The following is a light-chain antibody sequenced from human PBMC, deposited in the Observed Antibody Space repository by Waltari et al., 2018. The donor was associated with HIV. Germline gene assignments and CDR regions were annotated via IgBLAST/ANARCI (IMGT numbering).Light chain of an antibody. Sequence: DIQMTQSPSSLSASVGDTVTMTRRASQDISNYIAWYQHKPGRSPYLLIYGASTLQSGVPPRFSGSGSGTNFTLTINDLQPEDIATYYCQLYFSAPLSFGGGTRVDFK. J-gene: IGKJ4*01. CDR2: GAS. V-gene: IGKV1-27*01. CDR1: QDISNY. CDR3: QLYFSAPLS.